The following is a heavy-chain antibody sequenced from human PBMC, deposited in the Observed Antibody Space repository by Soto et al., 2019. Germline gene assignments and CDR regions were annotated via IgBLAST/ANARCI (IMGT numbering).Heavy chain of an antibody. CDR3: AREKAAAGWGFVP. CDR2: ISYDGSNK. CDR1: GFTFSSYA. J-gene: IGHJ5*02. V-gene: IGHV3-30-3*01. D-gene: IGHD6-13*01. Sequence: QPGGALRLSCAASGFTFSSYAMHWVRQAPGKGLEWVAVISYDGSNKYYADSVKGRFTISRDNSKNTLYLQMNSLRAEDTAVYYCAREKAAAGWGFVPWGHLPLFTVSP.